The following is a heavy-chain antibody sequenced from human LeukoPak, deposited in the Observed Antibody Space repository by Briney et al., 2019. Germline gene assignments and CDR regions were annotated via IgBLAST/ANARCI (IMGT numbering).Heavy chain of an antibody. CDR1: GYSFTNYW. J-gene: IGHJ5*01. Sequence: GESLKISCEASGYSFTNYWIAWVRQTPGKGLEWMGFTYPGESNTRYSPSFRGQVTISVDKSMNTVYLQWSSLKASDTAMYYCARHVTTSDYESTWFDSWGQGTLGKVSS. V-gene: IGHV5-51*01. CDR2: TYPGESNT. CDR3: ARHVTTSDYESTWFDS. D-gene: IGHD3-22*01.